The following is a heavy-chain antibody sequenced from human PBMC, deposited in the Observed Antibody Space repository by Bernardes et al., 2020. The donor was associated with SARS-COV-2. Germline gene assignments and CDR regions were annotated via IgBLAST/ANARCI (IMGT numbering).Heavy chain of an antibody. CDR2: IYYSGST. CDR3: ARDRPTYDILTGYQSTGGWFDP. CDR1: GGSISSGGYY. D-gene: IGHD3-9*01. Sequence: SEALSLTCTVSGGSISSGGYYWSWLLQHPGKGLEWIGYIYYSGSTYYNPSLKSRVTISVDTSKNQFSLKLSSVTAADTAVYYCARDRPTYDILTGYQSTGGWFDPWGQGTLVTVSS. J-gene: IGHJ5*02. V-gene: IGHV4-31*03.